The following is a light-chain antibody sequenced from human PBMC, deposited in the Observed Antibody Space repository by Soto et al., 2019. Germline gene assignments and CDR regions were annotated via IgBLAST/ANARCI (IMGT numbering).Light chain of an antibody. CDR3: SSYTSSSPRV. Sequence: QSVLTQPPSVSGAPGQRVTISCTGSSSNIGAGYDVHWYQQRPGTAPKLLIFGNINRPSGVPDRFSGSKSGTSASLAISGLQAEDEADYYCSSYTSSSPRVFGTGTKVTVL. CDR2: GNI. CDR1: SSNIGAGYD. V-gene: IGLV1-40*01. J-gene: IGLJ1*01.